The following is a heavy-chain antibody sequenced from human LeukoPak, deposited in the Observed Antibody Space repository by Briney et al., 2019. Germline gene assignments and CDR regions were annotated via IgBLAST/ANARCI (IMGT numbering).Heavy chain of an antibody. CDR3: ARDLEQWLVLGWFDP. Sequence: GGSLRLSCAASGFTFSSYGMNWVRQAPGKGLEWVSSISSSSSYIYYADSVKGRFTISRDNAKNSLYLQMNSLRAEDTAVYYCARDLEQWLVLGWFDPWGQGTLVTVSS. J-gene: IGHJ5*02. CDR1: GFTFSSYG. CDR2: ISSSSSYI. V-gene: IGHV3-21*01. D-gene: IGHD6-19*01.